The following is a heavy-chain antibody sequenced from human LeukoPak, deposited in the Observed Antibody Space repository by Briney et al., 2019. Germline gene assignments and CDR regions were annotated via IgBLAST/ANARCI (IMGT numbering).Heavy chain of an antibody. CDR3: ARAAPRVHYYYYMDV. J-gene: IGHJ6*03. CDR2: IYTSGST. Sequence: ASETLSLTCTVSGGSISSGSYYWSWIRQPAGKGLEWIGRIYTSGSTNYNPSLKSRVTISVDTSKNQFSLKLSSVTAADTAVYYCARAAPRVHYYYYMDVWGKGTTVTVSS. CDR1: GGSISSGSYY. V-gene: IGHV4-61*02.